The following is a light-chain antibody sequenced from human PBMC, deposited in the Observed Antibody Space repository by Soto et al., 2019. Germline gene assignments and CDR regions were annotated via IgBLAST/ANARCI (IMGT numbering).Light chain of an antibody. CDR1: QSMSHW. Sequence: DIQMTQSPSTLSASVGNRVTITCRDSQSMSHWLAWYQQKPGKAPKLLIYEASSLESGVPSRFRSSVSGAEFTLTITSLQPDDFATYYCKQYGTYMYTFGQGTKLESK. J-gene: IGKJ2*01. CDR3: KQYGTYMYT. CDR2: EAS. V-gene: IGKV1-5*03.